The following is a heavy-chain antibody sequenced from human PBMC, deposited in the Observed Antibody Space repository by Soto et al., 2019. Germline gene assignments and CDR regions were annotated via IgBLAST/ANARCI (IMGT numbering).Heavy chain of an antibody. CDR2: ILYDGSNK. J-gene: IGHJ6*02. CDR3: ARDRPLYCSGGSCYSGAARGYYYYGMDV. V-gene: IGHV3-33*01. D-gene: IGHD2-15*01. CDR1: GFTFSSYG. Sequence: XGALRLSCAAAGFTFSSYGMHWVRQAPGRGLEWVAVILYDGSNKYYADSVKGRFTISRDNSKNTLYLQMNSLRAEDTAVYYCARDRPLYCSGGSCYSGAARGYYYYGMDVWGQGTTVTVSS.